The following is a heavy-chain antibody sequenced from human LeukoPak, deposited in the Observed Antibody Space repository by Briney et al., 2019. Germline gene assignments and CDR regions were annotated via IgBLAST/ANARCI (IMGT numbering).Heavy chain of an antibody. V-gene: IGHV3-23*01. CDR3: AKRSGSSGYYTLFDY. D-gene: IGHD3-22*01. J-gene: IGHJ4*02. Sequence: PGGSLRLSCAAPGFTFNSYAMNWVRQAPGKGLEWVSGISGSGGSTDYADSVKGRFTISRDNSKNTVYMQMNSLRAEDTAVYYCAKRSGSSGYYTLFDYWGQGTLVTVSS. CDR1: GFTFNSYA. CDR2: ISGSGGST.